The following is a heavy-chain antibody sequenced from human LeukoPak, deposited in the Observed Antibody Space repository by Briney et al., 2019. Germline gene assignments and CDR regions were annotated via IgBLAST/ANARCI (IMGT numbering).Heavy chain of an antibody. V-gene: IGHV1-2*02. Sequence: ASVKVSCKASGYTFTGYYMHWVRQAPGQGLEWMGWINPNSGGTNYAQKFQGRVTMTRDMSISTAYMELSRLRSDDTAVYYCARLLDYYDSSGNWGQGTLVTVSS. CDR3: ARLLDYYDSSGN. D-gene: IGHD3-22*01. CDR2: INPNSGGT. J-gene: IGHJ4*02. CDR1: GYTFTGYY.